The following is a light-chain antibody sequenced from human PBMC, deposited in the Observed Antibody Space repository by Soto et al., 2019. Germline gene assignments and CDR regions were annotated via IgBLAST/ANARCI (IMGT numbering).Light chain of an antibody. CDR3: QQRKHWPPLT. Sequence: ETVLTQSPATLSLSPGERATLSCRASQSVERYLAWYQQKPGQAPRLVIYDTSNRATGIPARFSGSGSGTDFTLTISSLEPEDGAVYYCQQRKHWPPLTFGGGTKVEIK. CDR1: QSVERY. CDR2: DTS. V-gene: IGKV3-11*01. J-gene: IGKJ4*01.